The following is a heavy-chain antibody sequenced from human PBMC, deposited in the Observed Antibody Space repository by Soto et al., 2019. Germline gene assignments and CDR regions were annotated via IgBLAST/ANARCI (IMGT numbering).Heavy chain of an antibody. Sequence: PGGSLRLSWAASGFTFSDYAMHWVRQAPGKVLEWVAVISYDGSNKYYADSVKGRFTISRENSKNTLYLQMNSLRAEDTAAYYCAKSSSPYTTGSHFDYWGLGILVTVSS. J-gene: IGHJ4*02. D-gene: IGHD2-8*01. CDR2: ISYDGSNK. V-gene: IGHV3-30*18. CDR1: GFTFSDYA. CDR3: AKSSSPYTTGSHFDY.